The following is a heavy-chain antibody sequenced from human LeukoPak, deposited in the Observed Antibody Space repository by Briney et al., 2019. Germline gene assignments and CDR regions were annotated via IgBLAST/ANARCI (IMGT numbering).Heavy chain of an antibody. CDR1: GFTFDDYA. D-gene: IGHD6-19*01. V-gene: IGHV3-43*02. J-gene: IGHJ5*02. CDR2: ISGDGGST. Sequence: PGGSLRLSCAASGFTFDDYAMHWVRQAPGKGLEWVSLISGDGGSTYYADSVKGRFTISRDNSKNSLYLQMNSLRAEDTAVYYCASAGIAVAGIHLWGQGTLVTVSS. CDR3: ASAGIAVAGIHL.